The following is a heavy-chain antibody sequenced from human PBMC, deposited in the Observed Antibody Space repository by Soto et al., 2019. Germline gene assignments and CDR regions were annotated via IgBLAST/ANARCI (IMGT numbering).Heavy chain of an antibody. CDR2: MNPNSGNT. CDR1: GYSFPSYD. J-gene: IGHJ3*02. Sequence: RASVKVSCKASGYSFPSYDVNWARQATGQGLDWMGWMNPNSGNTAFAEKFQGRVTMTRDTPISTAYMELSGLTSEDTAVYYCARYPYTSYCSDGSCSYDAFDIWGQGTVVTVSS. D-gene: IGHD2-15*01. CDR3: ARYPYTSYCSDGSCSYDAFDI. V-gene: IGHV1-8*01.